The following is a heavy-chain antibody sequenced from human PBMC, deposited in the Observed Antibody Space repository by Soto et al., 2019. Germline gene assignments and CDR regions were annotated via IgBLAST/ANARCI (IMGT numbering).Heavy chain of an antibody. CDR1: GYSFTNYW. CDR3: AIQHPLDSSAWYN. J-gene: IGHJ4*02. D-gene: IGHD6-19*01. V-gene: IGHV5-51*01. CDR2: IYPGDSDT. Sequence: PGESLKISCKASGYSFTNYWIGWVRQMPGKGLEWMGTIYPGDSDTRDSPSFQGQVTFSVDKSINTAYLHWTSLKASATAIYYCAIQHPLDSSAWYNWGRGTLVTVSS.